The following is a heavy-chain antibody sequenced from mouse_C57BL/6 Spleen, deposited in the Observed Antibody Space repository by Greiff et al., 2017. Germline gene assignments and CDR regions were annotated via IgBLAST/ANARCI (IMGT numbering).Heavy chain of an antibody. CDR1: GYAFSSYW. D-gene: IGHD1-1*01. CDR2: IYPGDGDT. Sequence: VQLQESGAELVKPGASVKISCKASGYAFSSYWMNWVKQRPGKGLEWIGQIYPGDGDTNYNGKFTGKATLTADKSSSTAYMQLSSLTSEDSAVYFCAREDYDGSSYGYFDVWGTGTTVTVSS. J-gene: IGHJ1*03. V-gene: IGHV1-80*01. CDR3: AREDYDGSSYGYFDV.